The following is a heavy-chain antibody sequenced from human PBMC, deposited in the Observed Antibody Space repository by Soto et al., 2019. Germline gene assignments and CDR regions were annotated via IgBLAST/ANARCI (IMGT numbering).Heavy chain of an antibody. J-gene: IGHJ4*02. Sequence: GGSLRLSCAASGFTFSSYWMSWVRQAPGKGLEWVANIKQDGSEKYYVDSVKGRFTISRDNAKNSLYLQMNSLRDEDTAVYYCARVSPLGDYDYWGQGTLVTVSS. V-gene: IGHV3-7*03. D-gene: IGHD5-12*01. CDR1: GFTFSSYW. CDR2: IKQDGSEK. CDR3: ARVSPLGDYDY.